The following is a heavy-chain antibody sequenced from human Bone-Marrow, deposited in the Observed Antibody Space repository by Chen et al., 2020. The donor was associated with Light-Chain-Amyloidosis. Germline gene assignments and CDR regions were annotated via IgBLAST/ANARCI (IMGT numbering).Heavy chain of an antibody. CDR2: IYHSGNS. Sequence: QVQLQESGPGLVKPSEPVSITRDVSGYTISRGYYWGCIRQLTGKGLEWIAGIYHSGNSYYNPSLKKRVTISVDTSTNQFSLRLTSVTAADAAVYYWGRYDLLVPAYWGQGTLVTVSS. J-gene: IGHJ4*02. CDR1: GYTISRGYY. CDR3: GRYDLLVPAY. V-gene: IGHV4-38-2*01. D-gene: IGHD3-10*01.